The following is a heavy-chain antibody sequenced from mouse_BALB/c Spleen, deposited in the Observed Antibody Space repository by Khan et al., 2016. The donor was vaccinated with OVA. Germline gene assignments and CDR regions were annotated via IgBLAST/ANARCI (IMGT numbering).Heavy chain of an antibody. J-gene: IGHJ4*01. Sequence: QVQLKESGPGLVAPSQSLSITCTVSGFSLTGYGVNWVRQPPGQGLEWLGMIWGDGSTDYYSALKSRLILSKDNSKSHVILKMNSLQTDDTARYYCAKANYGNYREAMDYWGQGTSVTVSS. D-gene: IGHD2-1*01. V-gene: IGHV2-6-7*01. CDR3: AKANYGNYREAMDY. CDR1: GFSLTGYG. CDR2: IWGDGST.